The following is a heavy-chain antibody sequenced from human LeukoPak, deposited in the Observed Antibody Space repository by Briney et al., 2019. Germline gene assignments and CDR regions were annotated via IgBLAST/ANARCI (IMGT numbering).Heavy chain of an antibody. Sequence: GGSLRLSCAPSVHTFKNYATHGVRQAPDKGLECVAAISYEGSKKYYADCMKGRFTISRDNTQNPLYLQMNSLQPEDTAVYYCARVRRNQYYLRAAGAFDIWGQGTRVTVSS. V-gene: IGHV3-30*04. J-gene: IGHJ3*02. CDR1: VHTFKNYA. D-gene: IGHD3-16*01. CDR2: ISYEGSKK. CDR3: ARVRRNQYYLRAAGAFDI.